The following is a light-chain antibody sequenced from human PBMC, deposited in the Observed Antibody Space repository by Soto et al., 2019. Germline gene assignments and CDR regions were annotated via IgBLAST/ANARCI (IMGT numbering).Light chain of an antibody. CDR3: QQYDTLPPT. V-gene: IGKV1-33*01. Sequence: DIQMTQSPSSLSASVGDRVTITCQASQDISNYLNCYQQKPGKAPKVLLSHASILETGVPSRFSGSGSGTDFTLTISGLQPEDIATCYCQQYDTLPPTFGPGTKVDLK. CDR1: QDISNY. J-gene: IGKJ3*01. CDR2: HAS.